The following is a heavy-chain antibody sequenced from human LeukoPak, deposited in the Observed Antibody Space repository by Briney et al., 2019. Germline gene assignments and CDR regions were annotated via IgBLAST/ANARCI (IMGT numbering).Heavy chain of an antibody. CDR2: INPKSGGA. Sequence: ASVKVSCKASGYTFTGYYIHWVRQAPGQGLEWMGRINPKSGGANYAQKFQGRVTMTWDTSISTAYMELSRLRSDDTAVYYCAREYILTAYYGDYWGQGTLVTVSS. V-gene: IGHV1-2*06. CDR3: AREYILTAYYGDY. D-gene: IGHD3-9*01. J-gene: IGHJ4*02. CDR1: GYTFTGYY.